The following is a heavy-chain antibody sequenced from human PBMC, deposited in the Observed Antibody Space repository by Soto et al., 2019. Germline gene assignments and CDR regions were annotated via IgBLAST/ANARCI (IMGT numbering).Heavy chain of an antibody. Sequence: QLQLQESGPGLVKPSETLSLTCTVSGGSISSSRYYWGWIRQPPGKGLEWIGSIYYSGSTYYNPSLKSRVTISVDTAKNQFSLTLSSVTAADTAVYYCARHVSGWGSGYYFDYWGQGTLVTVSS. CDR3: ARHVSGWGSGYYFDY. J-gene: IGHJ4*02. V-gene: IGHV4-39*01. D-gene: IGHD3-16*01. CDR2: IYYSGST. CDR1: GGSISSSRYY.